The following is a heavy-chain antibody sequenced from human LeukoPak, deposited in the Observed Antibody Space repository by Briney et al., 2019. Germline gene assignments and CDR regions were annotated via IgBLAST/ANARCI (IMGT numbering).Heavy chain of an antibody. CDR1: GFTFSNYA. CDR2: ISGSGDTT. Sequence: GGSLRLSCAASGFTFSNYAMGWVRQAPGKGLEWVSAISGSGDTTSYADSVKGRFTISRDNSKNTLYLQMNSLRAEDTAVYYCAKDRQYIAARPDYWGQGTLVTVSS. V-gene: IGHV3-23*01. D-gene: IGHD6-6*01. CDR3: AKDRQYIAARPDY. J-gene: IGHJ4*02.